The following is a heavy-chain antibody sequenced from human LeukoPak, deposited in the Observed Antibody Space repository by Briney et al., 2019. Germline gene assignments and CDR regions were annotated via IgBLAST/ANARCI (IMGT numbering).Heavy chain of an antibody. CDR1: GGSISSSSYY. D-gene: IGHD3-10*01. Sequence: SETLSLTCTVSGGSISSSSYYWGWIRQPPGKGLERIGSIYYSGSTYYNPSLKSRVTISVDTSKNQFSLKLSSVTAADTAVYYCARDQYPYGSGSYTDYWGQGTLVTVSS. CDR3: ARDQYPYGSGSYTDY. CDR2: IYYSGST. J-gene: IGHJ4*02. V-gene: IGHV4-39*07.